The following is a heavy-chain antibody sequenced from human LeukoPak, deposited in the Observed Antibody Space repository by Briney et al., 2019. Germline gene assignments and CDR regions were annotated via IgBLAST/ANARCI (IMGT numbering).Heavy chain of an antibody. CDR2: IYHSGST. Sequence: PSETLSLTCAVSGGSISSGGYSWSWIRQPPGKGLEWIGYIYHSGSTYYNPSLKSRVTISLDRSKNQFSLKLSSVTAADTAVYYCARGYDSSGYYSHRYFDYWGQGTLVTVSS. CDR3: ARGYDSSGYYSHRYFDY. J-gene: IGHJ4*02. D-gene: IGHD3-22*01. V-gene: IGHV4-30-2*01. CDR1: GGSISSGGYS.